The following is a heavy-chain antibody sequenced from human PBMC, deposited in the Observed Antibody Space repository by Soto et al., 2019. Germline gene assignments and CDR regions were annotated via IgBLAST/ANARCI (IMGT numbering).Heavy chain of an antibody. J-gene: IGHJ6*02. D-gene: IGHD1-1*01. CDR2: IVVGSGNT. CDR1: GFTFTSSA. CDR3: AAERRVYYYGMDV. V-gene: IGHV1-58*01. Sequence: SVKVSCKASGFTFTSSAVQWVRQARGQRLEWIGWIVVGSGNTNYAQKFQERVTITRDMSTSTAYMELSSLRSEDTAVYYCAAERRVYYYGMDVWGQGTTVTVSS.